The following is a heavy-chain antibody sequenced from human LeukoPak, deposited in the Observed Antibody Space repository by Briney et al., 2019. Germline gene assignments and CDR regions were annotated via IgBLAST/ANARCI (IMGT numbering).Heavy chain of an antibody. D-gene: IGHD3-22*01. CDR3: AREAGNPDKRYYYDSSGYSAYYFDY. CDR1: GGSISSSSYY. J-gene: IGHJ4*02. V-gene: IGHV4-39*07. CDR2: IYYSGST. Sequence: SETLSLTCTVSGGSISSSSYYWGWIRQPPGKGLEWIGSIYYSGSTYYNPSLKSRVTISVDTSKNQFSLKLSSVTAADTAVYYCAREAGNPDKRYYYDSSGYSAYYFDYWGQGTLVTVSS.